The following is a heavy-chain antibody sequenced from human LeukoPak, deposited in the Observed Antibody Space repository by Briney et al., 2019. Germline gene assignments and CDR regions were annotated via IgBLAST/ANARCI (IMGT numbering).Heavy chain of an antibody. CDR3: AKDPDPPGNYFDY. V-gene: IGHV3-30*02. J-gene: IGHJ4*02. CDR2: IRYDGSNK. Sequence: GGSLRLSCAASGFTFSIYGMHWVRQAPGKGLEWVAFIRYDGSNKYYADSVKGRFTISRDNPKNTLYLQMNSLRAEDTAVYYCAKDPDPPGNYFDYWGQGTLVTVSS. CDR1: GFTFSIYG. D-gene: IGHD1-14*01.